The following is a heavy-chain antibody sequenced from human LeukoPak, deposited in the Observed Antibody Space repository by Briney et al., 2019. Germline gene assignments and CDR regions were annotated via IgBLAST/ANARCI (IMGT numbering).Heavy chain of an antibody. CDR2: IYSGGTT. D-gene: IGHD3-10*01. V-gene: IGHV3-66*01. CDR1: GFTVSDNY. CDR3: ARGRFGIYYFDS. Sequence: PGGSLRLSCAASGFTVSDNYMSWVRQAPGQGLEWVSVIYSGGTTYYADSVKGRFTISRDNSNNTLYLQMNSLRAEHPAAFYCARGRFGIYYFDSSGQGTLVTASS. J-gene: IGHJ4*02.